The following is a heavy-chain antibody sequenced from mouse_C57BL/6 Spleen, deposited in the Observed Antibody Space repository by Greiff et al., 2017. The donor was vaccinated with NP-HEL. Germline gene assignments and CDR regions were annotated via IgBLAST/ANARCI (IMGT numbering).Heavy chain of an antibody. D-gene: IGHD1-1*01. CDR3: ARGAYYCSWYFDY. V-gene: IGHV1-50*01. CDR1: GYTFTSYW. Sequence: QVQLQQPGADLVKPGASVKLSCKASGYTFTSYWMQWVNQRPGQGLEWIGEIDLSDSYTNYNQKFKGKATLTVDTSSSTAYMQLSSLTSEDSAVYYCARGAYYCSWYFDYWGQGTTLTVSS. CDR2: IDLSDSYT. J-gene: IGHJ2*01.